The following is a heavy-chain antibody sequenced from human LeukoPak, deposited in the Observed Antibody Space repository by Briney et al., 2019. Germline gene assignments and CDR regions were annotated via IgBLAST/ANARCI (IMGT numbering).Heavy chain of an antibody. Sequence: GGSLRLSCAASGFTFSSYAMSWVRQAPGKGLEWVSAISGSGGSTYYADSVKGRFTISRDNSKNTLYLQMNSLRAEDTAVYYCATAGGSSGSYPLIYWGQGILVTVSS. V-gene: IGHV3-23*01. CDR3: ATAGGSSGSYPLIY. CDR1: GFTFSSYA. D-gene: IGHD6-19*01. J-gene: IGHJ4*02. CDR2: ISGSGGST.